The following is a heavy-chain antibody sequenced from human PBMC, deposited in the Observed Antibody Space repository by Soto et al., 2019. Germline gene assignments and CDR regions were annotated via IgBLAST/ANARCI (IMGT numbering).Heavy chain of an antibody. CDR3: ARSRPSSSTD. J-gene: IGHJ4*02. D-gene: IGHD6-6*01. Sequence: GGSLRLSCAASGFTFSGSWMSWVRQAPGKGLEWVANIKQDASERYYVYSVKGRFIISRDNAKSSLYLQMNSLRAEDTAVYYCARSRPSSSTDWGQGTLVTVSS. CDR2: IKQDASER. CDR1: GFTFSGSW. V-gene: IGHV3-7*01.